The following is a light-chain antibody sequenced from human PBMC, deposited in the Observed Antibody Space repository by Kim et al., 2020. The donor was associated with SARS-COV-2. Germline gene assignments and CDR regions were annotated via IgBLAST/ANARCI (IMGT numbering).Light chain of an antibody. CDR2: ATS. J-gene: IGKJ2*01. CDR1: QDIDGW. V-gene: IGKV1-12*01. CDR3: QQAHWSPDT. Sequence: SPSGGDRVTITWRASQDIDGWLAWYQQKPGKPPTLLIYATSTLQIGVPSRFSGSGSGTEFVLTIDSLQPEDCATYYCQQAHWSPDTFGQGTKLEI.